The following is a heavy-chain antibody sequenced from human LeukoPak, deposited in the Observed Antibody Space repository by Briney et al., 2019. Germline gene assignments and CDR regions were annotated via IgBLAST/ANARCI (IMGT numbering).Heavy chain of an antibody. V-gene: IGHV1-2*04. Sequence: ASVMVSCKASGYTFTGYYMHWVRQAPGQGLEWMGWINPNSGGTNYAQKFQGWVTMTRDTSISTAYMELSRLRSDDTAVYYCAREKIPCSGGSCYSDYYGMDVWGQGTTVTVSS. D-gene: IGHD2-15*01. CDR3: AREKIPCSGGSCYSDYYGMDV. CDR1: GYTFTGYY. J-gene: IGHJ6*02. CDR2: INPNSGGT.